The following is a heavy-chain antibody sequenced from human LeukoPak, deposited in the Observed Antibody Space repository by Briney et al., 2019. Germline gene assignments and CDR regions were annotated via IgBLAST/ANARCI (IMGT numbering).Heavy chain of an antibody. CDR2: ISSTDAGT. CDR3: AKDATAVPGTVYMDV. D-gene: IGHD2-2*01. V-gene: IGHV3-23*01. CDR1: GFPFSDYG. Sequence: GGSLRLSCAASGFPFSDYGMYWVRQAPGKGLEWVSAISSTDAGTYHADSVRGRFTISRDSSKNTLYLQMTSLRAEDTALYYCAKDATAVPGTVYMDVWGKGTTVTISS. J-gene: IGHJ6*03.